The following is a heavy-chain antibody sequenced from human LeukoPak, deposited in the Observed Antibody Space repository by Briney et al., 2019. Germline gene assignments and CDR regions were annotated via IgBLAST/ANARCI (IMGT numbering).Heavy chain of an antibody. CDR3: ARESGSDAFDI. CDR1: GYTFTKYG. CDR2: ISAYNGDI. Sequence: ASVKVSCKASGYTFTKYGVSWVRQAPGQGLEWMGWISAYNGDIKYAQRGKGRVTMTTDTSTSTVYMELRSLRSDDTAVYYCARESGSDAFDIWGQGTMVTVSS. V-gene: IGHV1-18*01. J-gene: IGHJ3*02.